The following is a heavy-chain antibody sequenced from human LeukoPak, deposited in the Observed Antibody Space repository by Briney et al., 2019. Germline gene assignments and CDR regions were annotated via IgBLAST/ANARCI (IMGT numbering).Heavy chain of an antibody. Sequence: PSETLSLTCIVSDGSISSSSFYWGWIRQPPGKGLEWIGSMYYTGSYTGPTYYNPSLESRVTVSVDTSKNLCSLKLTSVTAADTAVYYCVGEEYGTGSYYKSSDWGQGTLVTVSS. J-gene: IGHJ4*02. CDR2: MYYTGSYTGPT. D-gene: IGHD3-10*01. CDR3: VGEEYGTGSYYKSSD. CDR1: DGSISSSSFY. V-gene: IGHV4-39*01.